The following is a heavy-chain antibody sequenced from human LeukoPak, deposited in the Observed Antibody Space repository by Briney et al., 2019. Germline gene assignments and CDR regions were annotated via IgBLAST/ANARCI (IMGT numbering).Heavy chain of an antibody. Sequence: SETLSLTCSVSGGSISSTSYYWDWIRQPPGKGLEWIGSIYYSGSTYYNPSLKSRFTISVDTSKNQFSLKLSSVTAADTAVYYCARAYLNDYWGQGTLVTVPA. J-gene: IGHJ4*02. CDR1: GGSISSTSYY. CDR3: ARAYLNDY. CDR2: IYYSGST. V-gene: IGHV4-39*01.